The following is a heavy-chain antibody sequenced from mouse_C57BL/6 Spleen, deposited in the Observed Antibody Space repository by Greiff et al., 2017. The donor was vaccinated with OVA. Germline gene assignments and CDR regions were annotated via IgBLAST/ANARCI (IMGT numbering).Heavy chain of an antibody. Sequence: EVKLMESGGGLVKPGGSLKLSCAASGFTFSSYAMSWVRQTPEKRLEWVATISDGGSYTYYPDNVKGRFTISRDNAKNNLCLQVSHLKSEDTAMYYCARDRPDGYYFDYWGQGTTLTVSS. V-gene: IGHV5-4*01. CDR2: ISDGGSYT. J-gene: IGHJ2*01. CDR3: ARDRPDGYYFDY. D-gene: IGHD2-3*01. CDR1: GFTFSSYA.